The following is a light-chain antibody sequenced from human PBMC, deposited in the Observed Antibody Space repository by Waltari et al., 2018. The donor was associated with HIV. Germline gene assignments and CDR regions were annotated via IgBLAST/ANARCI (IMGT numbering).Light chain of an antibody. CDR3: CSYAGTYTYVL. CDR1: SSDVGGYDS. CDR2: EVI. V-gene: IGLV2-11*01. J-gene: IGLJ3*02. Sequence: QSALTQPRSVSGSPGPSVTISRTGTSSDVGGYDSVSWYLQHPGKVPKLIIYEVIKRPSGVPDRFSGSKSGNTASLTISGLQTEDEADYFCCSYAGTYTYVLFGGGTKLTVL.